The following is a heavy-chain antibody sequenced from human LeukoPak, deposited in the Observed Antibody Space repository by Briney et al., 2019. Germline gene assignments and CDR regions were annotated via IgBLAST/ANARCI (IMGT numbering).Heavy chain of an antibody. CDR2: INPTGIRT. Sequence: GGSLRLSCAATTINFSDYGMDWVRQAPGRGLEWVSTINPTGIRTYYADSVRGRFTISRDNSKNTVFLQINSLRVEDTAIYYCARDQPHAASWFDPWGQGTLVTVSS. CDR3: ARDQPHAASWFDP. J-gene: IGHJ5*02. CDR1: TINFSDYG. D-gene: IGHD2-2*01. V-gene: IGHV3-23*01.